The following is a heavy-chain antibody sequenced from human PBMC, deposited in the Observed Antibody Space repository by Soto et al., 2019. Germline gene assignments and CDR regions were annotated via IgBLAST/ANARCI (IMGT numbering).Heavy chain of an antibody. J-gene: IGHJ4*02. CDR1: GYTFTAFA. V-gene: IGHV1-3*01. CDR3: ARDGSGYYGSGSYPD. CDR2: INAENGNT. Sequence: QVQLVQSGTEVRKPGASVRVSCKASGYTFTAFAMHWVRQAPGQRPEWMGWINAENGNTRYSQKFQGRVTFTRDTSANTAYLELSSLESDDTAVYYCARDGSGYYGSGSYPDWGQGTLVTVSS. D-gene: IGHD3-10*01.